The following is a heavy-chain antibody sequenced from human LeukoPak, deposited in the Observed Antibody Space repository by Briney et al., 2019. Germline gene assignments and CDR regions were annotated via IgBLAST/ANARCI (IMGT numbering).Heavy chain of an antibody. V-gene: IGHV3-30*02. CDR2: IRYDGSDS. Sequence: PGGSLRLSCSAFGFTFGDYAFHWVRQALGKGLEWLAFIRYDGSDSYYADSVKGRFTISRDNSKKTLYLQMDSLRTEDTAFYYCALIGVVIPPDTYDVWGQGTLVTVSS. CDR3: ALIGVVIPPDTYDV. J-gene: IGHJ3*01. D-gene: IGHD2-21*01. CDR1: GFTFGDYA.